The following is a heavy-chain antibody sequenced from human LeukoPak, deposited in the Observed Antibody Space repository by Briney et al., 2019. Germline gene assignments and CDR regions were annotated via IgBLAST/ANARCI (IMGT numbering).Heavy chain of an antibody. CDR3: ARERITMVRGTGARYFDY. V-gene: IGHV1-2*02. CDR1: GYTFTGYY. D-gene: IGHD3-10*01. CDR2: INPNSGGT. Sequence: VASVKVSCKASGYTFTGYYMHWVRQAPGQGLEWTGWINPNSGGTNYAQKFQGRVTMTRDTSISTAYMELGRLRSDDTAVYYCARERITMVRGTGARYFDYWGQGTLVTVSS. J-gene: IGHJ4*02.